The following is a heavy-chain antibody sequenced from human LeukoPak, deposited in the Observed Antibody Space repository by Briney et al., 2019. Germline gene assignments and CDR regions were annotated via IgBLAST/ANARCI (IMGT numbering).Heavy chain of an antibody. V-gene: IGHV4-61*01. CDR1: RGSFSSRPYY. CDR2: IYYSGST. Sequence: SQTLSLTCTVSRGSFSSRPYYWSWIRQPPGKGLEWIGYIYYSGSTNYNPSLKSRVTISVDTSKNQFSLKLSSVTAADTAVYYCARQYLSDAPFDVWGQGTMVIVSS. D-gene: IGHD3-10*01. CDR3: ARQYLSDAPFDV. J-gene: IGHJ3*01.